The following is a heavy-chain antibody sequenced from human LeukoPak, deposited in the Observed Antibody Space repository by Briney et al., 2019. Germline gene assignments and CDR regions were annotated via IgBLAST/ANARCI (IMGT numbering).Heavy chain of an antibody. CDR2: IYHSGST. Sequence: PSETLSLTCTVSGYSISSGYYWGWIRQPPGKGLEWIGSIYHSGSTYYNPSLKSRVTISVDTYKNQFSLKLSSVTAADTAVYYCARDPVLWFGELTFDYWGQGTLVTVSS. D-gene: IGHD3-10*01. J-gene: IGHJ4*02. V-gene: IGHV4-38-2*02. CDR1: GYSISSGYY. CDR3: ARDPVLWFGELTFDY.